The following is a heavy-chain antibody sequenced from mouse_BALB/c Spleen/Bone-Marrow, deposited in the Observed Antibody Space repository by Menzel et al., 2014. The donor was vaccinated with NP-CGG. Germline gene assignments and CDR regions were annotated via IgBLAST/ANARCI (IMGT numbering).Heavy chain of an antibody. CDR1: GYTFTSYN. J-gene: IGHJ3*01. D-gene: IGHD3-3*01. V-gene: IGHV1-12*01. CDR2: IYPGNGGT. Sequence: QVQLQQSGTELVRSGASVKMSCKASGYTFTSYNMHWVKQTPGQGLEWIGYIYPGNGGTNYNQKFKGKATLTADTSSSTAYMQISSLTSEDSAVYLCARGQLLAYWGQGTLVTVSA. CDR3: ARGQLLAY.